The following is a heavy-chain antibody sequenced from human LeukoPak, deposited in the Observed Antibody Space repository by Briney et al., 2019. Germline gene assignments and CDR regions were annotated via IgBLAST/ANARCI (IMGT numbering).Heavy chain of an antibody. CDR1: GFTFSNNW. D-gene: IGHD6-19*01. J-gene: IGHJ4*02. CDR3: ARETGSGWYPDAFDY. V-gene: IGHV3-7*01. CDR2: VKKDGSET. Sequence: GGSLRLSCAASGFTFSNNWMTWVRQAPGKGLEWVANVKKDGSETYYVDSVKGRFTISRDNVKNSVYLQMNSLRAGDTAVYYRARETGSGWYPDAFDYWGQGTLVTVSS.